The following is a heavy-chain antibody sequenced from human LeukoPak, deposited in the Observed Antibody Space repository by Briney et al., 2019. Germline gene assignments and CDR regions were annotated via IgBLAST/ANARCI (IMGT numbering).Heavy chain of an antibody. V-gene: IGHV4-34*01. CDR3: ARGRIFGYCDRTSCHLFDY. Sequence: SETLSLTCAVYGGPFSNYYWTWIRQPPGKGLEWIGEIIHSGSTNYNPSRKSRVTISVDTSKNQFSLKLSSVTAADTAVYYCARGRIFGYCDRTSCHLFDYWGQGTLVTVSS. J-gene: IGHJ4*02. CDR2: IIHSGST. CDR1: GGPFSNYY. D-gene: IGHD2-2*01.